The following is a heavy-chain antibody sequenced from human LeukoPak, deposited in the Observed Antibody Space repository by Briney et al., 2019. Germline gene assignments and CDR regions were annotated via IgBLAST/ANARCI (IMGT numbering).Heavy chain of an antibody. J-gene: IGHJ4*02. CDR3: AKADRRHSGSSGDY. CDR2: ISYDGSNK. D-gene: IGHD1-26*01. Sequence: GGSLRLSCAASGFTFSSYGMHWVRQAPGKGLEGVAVISYDGSNKYYADSVKGRFTISRDNSKNTLYLQMNSLRAEDTAVYYCAKADRRHSGSSGDYWGQGTLVTVSS. CDR1: GFTFSSYG. V-gene: IGHV3-30*18.